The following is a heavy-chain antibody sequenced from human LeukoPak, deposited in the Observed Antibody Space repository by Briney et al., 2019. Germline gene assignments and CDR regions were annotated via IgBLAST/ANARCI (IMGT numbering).Heavy chain of an antibody. CDR1: GFTFSSYN. CDR3: ARDNSSGLLWFGESYNDY. Sequence: GGSLRLSCAASGFTFSSYNMNWVRQAPGKGLEWVSDISSSGSTIYFADSVKGRFTISRDNAKNSLYLQMNSLRAEDTAVYYCARDNSSGLLWFGESYNDYWGQGTLVTVSS. D-gene: IGHD3-10*01. V-gene: IGHV3-48*01. CDR2: ISSSGSTI. J-gene: IGHJ4*02.